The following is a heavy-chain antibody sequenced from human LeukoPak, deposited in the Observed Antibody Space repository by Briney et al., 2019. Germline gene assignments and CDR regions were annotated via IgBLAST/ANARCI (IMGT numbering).Heavy chain of an antibody. CDR3: ARDENFYDSNGILDI. CDR2: IYTSGST. CDR1: GGSISSYY. J-gene: IGHJ3*02. Sequence: SETLSLTCTVSGGSISSYYWSWIRQPAGKGLEWIGRIYTSGSTNYNPSLKSRVTMSVDTSKNQFSLKLSSVTAADTAVYYCARDENFYDSNGILDIWGQGTMVTVSS. V-gene: IGHV4-4*07. D-gene: IGHD3-22*01.